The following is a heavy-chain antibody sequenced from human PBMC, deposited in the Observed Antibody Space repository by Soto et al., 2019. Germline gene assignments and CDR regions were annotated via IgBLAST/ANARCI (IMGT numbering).Heavy chain of an antibody. CDR3: SHGRGASTTGGAFDI. CDR2: IFWNDDK. V-gene: IGHV2-5*01. Sequence: QITVKESGPTLVTPTQTLTLTCTFSGFSFSTSGAGVGWIRQPPGQALELLALIFWNDDKRYTPSLNSRLTLTKDTSKNQVVLTMSNLDPVDTATYFCSHGRGASTTGGAFDIWGLGTKVTVSS. J-gene: IGHJ3*02. D-gene: IGHD1-1*01. CDR1: GFSFSTSGAG.